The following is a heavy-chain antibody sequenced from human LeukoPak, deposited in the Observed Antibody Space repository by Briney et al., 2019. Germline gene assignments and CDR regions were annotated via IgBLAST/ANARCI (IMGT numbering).Heavy chain of an antibody. J-gene: IGHJ4*02. CDR1: GFTFSSYA. CDR3: AKGLFSGDNDY. Sequence: GGSLRLSCAASGFTFSSYAMHWVRQAPGKGLEWVAVISYDGSNKYYADSVKGRFTISRDNSKNTLYLQMNSLRAEDTAVYYCAKGLFSGDNDYWGQGTLVTVSS. D-gene: IGHD3-10*02. V-gene: IGHV3-30*04. CDR2: ISYDGSNK.